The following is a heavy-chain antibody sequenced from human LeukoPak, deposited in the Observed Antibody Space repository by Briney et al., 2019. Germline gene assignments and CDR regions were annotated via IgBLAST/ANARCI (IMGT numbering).Heavy chain of an antibody. V-gene: IGHV1-2*02. J-gene: IGHJ6*03. CDR1: GYTFTSYY. CDR2: IDTSNGAT. CDR3: ARVQGYSSGWYYYYMDV. D-gene: IGHD6-19*01. Sequence: ASVKVSCKASGYTFTSYYMHWVRQAPGQGLEWMGWIDTSNGATNYAQKFQGRVTMTTDTSTSTAYMELRSLRSDDTAVYYCARVQGYSSGWYYYYMDVWGKGTTVTVSS.